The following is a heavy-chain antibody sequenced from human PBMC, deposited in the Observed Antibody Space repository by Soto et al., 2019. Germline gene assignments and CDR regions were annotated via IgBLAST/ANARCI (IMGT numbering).Heavy chain of an antibody. D-gene: IGHD3-10*01. CDR2: VHYSGTT. CDR1: GGSIGHYY. V-gene: IGHV4-59*01. J-gene: IGHJ4*02. Sequence: SETLSLTCTVSGGSIGHYYWNWIRQPPGKGLEWIAYVHYSGTTSYNPSLQSRVTISLDTSNNQFSLTLSSVTAADTAVYYCARRWSGTDYWGQGIMVTVSS. CDR3: ARRWSGTDY.